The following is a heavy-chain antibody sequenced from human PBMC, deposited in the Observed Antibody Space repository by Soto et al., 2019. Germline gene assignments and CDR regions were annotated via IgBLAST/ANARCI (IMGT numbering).Heavy chain of an antibody. V-gene: IGHV3-11*06. D-gene: IGHD1-20*01. J-gene: IGHJ4*02. Sequence: QVQLVESGGGLVKPGGSLRLSCEASGFTFSDHQMAWIRQAPGKGLEWISYITYSSSFIQYADSVKGRFTISRDNAKNSLYLQMNSLRDDDTAVYYCARDISEHTRAFEYWGQGSLVTVSS. CDR3: ARDISEHTRAFEY. CDR2: ITYSSSFI. CDR1: GFTFSDHQ.